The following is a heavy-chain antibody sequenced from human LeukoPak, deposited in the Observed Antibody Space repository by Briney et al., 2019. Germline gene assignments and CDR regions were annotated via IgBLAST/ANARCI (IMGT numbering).Heavy chain of an antibody. CDR3: ATYSSSWGHFDY. V-gene: IGHV3-23*01. D-gene: IGHD6-13*01. CDR2: ITSSGGST. J-gene: IGHJ4*02. Sequence: PGGSLRLSCAASGFTFDDYTMHWVRQAPGKGLEWVSAITSSGGSTYYADSVKGRFTISRDNSKNTLYLQMNSLRAEDTAVYYCATYSSSWGHFDYWGQGTLVTVSS. CDR1: GFTFDDYT.